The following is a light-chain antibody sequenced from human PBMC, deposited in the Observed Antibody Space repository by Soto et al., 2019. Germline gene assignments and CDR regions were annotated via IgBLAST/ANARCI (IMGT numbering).Light chain of an antibody. V-gene: IGKV1-39*01. Sequence: DIQMTQSPSSLSASVGDRVTITCRASQSISNYLNWYQQKPGKVPNLLIYGASSLQSGVPSRFSGSGSGTDFTLTINNLPPEDFATYYCQQSYTAVYTFGPGTKVDIK. CDR2: GAS. CDR1: QSISNY. CDR3: QQSYTAVYT. J-gene: IGKJ3*01.